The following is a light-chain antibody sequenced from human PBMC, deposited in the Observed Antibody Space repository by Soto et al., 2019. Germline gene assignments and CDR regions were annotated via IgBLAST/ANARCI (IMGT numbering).Light chain of an antibody. CDR3: QQTTSFPLT. CDR2: AAS. J-gene: IGKJ4*01. V-gene: IGKV1-12*01. CDR1: QGISSW. Sequence: DIQMTQSPSFVSASVGDRVTITCRASQGISSWLAWYQHRPGRAPKLLIHAASNLESGVPSRFIGSGSRTDFTLTISSLQPEDFATYSCQQTTSFPLTFGGGTKVEIK.